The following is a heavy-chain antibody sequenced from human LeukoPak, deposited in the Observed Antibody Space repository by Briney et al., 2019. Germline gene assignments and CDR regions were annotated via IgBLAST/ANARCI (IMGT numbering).Heavy chain of an antibody. J-gene: IGHJ4*02. V-gene: IGHV4-61*02. D-gene: IGHD3-22*01. CDR2: IYTSGST. Sequence: SETLSLTCTVSGGSISSGSYYWSWIRQPAGKGLEWIGRIYTSGSTNYNPSLKSRVTISVDTSKNQFSLKLSSVTAADTVVYYCASGDSSGYYDYWGQGTLVTVSS. CDR1: GGSISSGSYY. CDR3: ASGDSSGYYDY.